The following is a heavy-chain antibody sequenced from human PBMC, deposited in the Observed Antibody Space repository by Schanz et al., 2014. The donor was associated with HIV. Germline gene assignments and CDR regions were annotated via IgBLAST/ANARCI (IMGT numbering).Heavy chain of an antibody. CDR2: IWFDGRNK. Sequence: QVHLVESGGGVVQPGRSLRLSCAASGFTFNNYGMHWVRQAPGKGLEWVAVIWFDGRNKYYGDSVKGRFMISRDNSNNTLYLQMNSLRAEDTAVYYCARVFGRTYGLPEYWGQGTLVTVSS. D-gene: IGHD3-10*01. CDR3: ARVFGRTYGLPEY. J-gene: IGHJ4*02. V-gene: IGHV3-33*08. CDR1: GFTFNNYG.